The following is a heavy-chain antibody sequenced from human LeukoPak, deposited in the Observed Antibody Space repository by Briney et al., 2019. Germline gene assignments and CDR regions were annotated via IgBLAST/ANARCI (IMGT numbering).Heavy chain of an antibody. V-gene: IGHV3-21*01. CDR3: ARAQINYDFWSGYSPDY. Sequence: PGGSLRLSCAASGFTFSSYSMNWVRQAPGKGLEWVSSISSSSSYIYYADSVKGRFTISRDNAKNSLYLQMNSLRAEDTAVYYCARAQINYDFWSGYSPDYWGQGTLVTVSS. D-gene: IGHD3-3*01. CDR2: ISSSSSYI. CDR1: GFTFSSYS. J-gene: IGHJ4*02.